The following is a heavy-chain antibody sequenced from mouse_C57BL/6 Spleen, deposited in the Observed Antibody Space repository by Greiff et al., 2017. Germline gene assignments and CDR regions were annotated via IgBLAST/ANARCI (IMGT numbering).Heavy chain of an antibody. CDR2: INPGSGGT. D-gene: IGHD4-1*01. J-gene: IGHJ4*01. CDR3: ARSKVTGTSYAMDY. V-gene: IGHV1-54*01. CDR1: GYAFTNYL. Sequence: QVQLQQSGAELVRPGTSVKVSCKASGYAFTNYLIEWVKQRPGQGLEWIGVINPGSGGTNYNEKFKGKATLTADKSSSTAYMQLSSLTSEDSAVYFCARSKVTGTSYAMDYWGQGTSVTVSS.